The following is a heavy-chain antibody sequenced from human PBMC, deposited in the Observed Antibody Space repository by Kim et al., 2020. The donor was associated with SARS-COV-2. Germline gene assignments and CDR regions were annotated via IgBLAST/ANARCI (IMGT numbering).Heavy chain of an antibody. J-gene: IGHJ4*02. D-gene: IGHD2-2*01. V-gene: IGHV5-51*01. Sequence: SYSPSFQGQVTISADKSISTAYLQWSSLKASDTAMYYCARASTSATEIDYWGQGTLVTVSS. CDR3: ARASTSATEIDY.